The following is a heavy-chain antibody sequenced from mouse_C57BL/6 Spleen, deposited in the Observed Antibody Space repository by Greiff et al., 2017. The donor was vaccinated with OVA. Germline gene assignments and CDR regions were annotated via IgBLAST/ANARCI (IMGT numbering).Heavy chain of an antibody. V-gene: IGHV1-76*01. CDR1: GYTFTDYY. J-gene: IGHJ4*01. CDR2: IYPGSGNT. D-gene: IGHD2-4*01. Sequence: VQLQESGAELVRPGASVKLSCKASGYTFTDYYINWVKQRPGQGLEWIARIYPGSGNTYYNEKFKGKATLTAEKSSSTAYMQLSSLTSEDSAVYFCARGGDYDENYATDYWGQGTSVTVSS. CDR3: ARGGDYDENYATDY.